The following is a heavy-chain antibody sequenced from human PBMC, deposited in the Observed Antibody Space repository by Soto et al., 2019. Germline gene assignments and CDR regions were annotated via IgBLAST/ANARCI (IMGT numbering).Heavy chain of an antibody. CDR2: INPSDSYT. CDR1: GYSFTSYW. Sequence: PGESLKISCQGSGYSFTSYWIGWVRQRPGKGLEWMGRINPSDSYTTYSPSFQGHVTISTDKSFSTAYLQWSGLKASDTAMYYCARLGYCTGISCYTFDSWGQGPLVTVSS. J-gene: IGHJ4*02. D-gene: IGHD2-2*02. V-gene: IGHV5-10-1*01. CDR3: ARLGYCTGISCYTFDS.